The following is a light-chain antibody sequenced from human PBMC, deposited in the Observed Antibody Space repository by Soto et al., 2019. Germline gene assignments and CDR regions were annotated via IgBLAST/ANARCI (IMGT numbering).Light chain of an antibody. CDR3: HQRQRWPRT. Sequence: EIVLTQSPDTLSLSPGERATLSCRPSQSVSSSNLAWYQQKPGQAPRLLIYDASSRASGISARFSGSGSGTDFTLTITSLEPEDFAFYYCHQRQRWPRTFGQGTKVDIK. CDR2: DAS. CDR1: QSVSSSN. J-gene: IGKJ1*01. V-gene: IGKV3D-20*02.